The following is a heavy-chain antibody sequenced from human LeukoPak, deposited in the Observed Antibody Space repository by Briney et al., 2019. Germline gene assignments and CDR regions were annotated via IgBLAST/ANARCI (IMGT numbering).Heavy chain of an antibody. Sequence: GGSLRLSCAASGFTFSNFEMNWVRQAPGTGLEWVSYISIVDTTIYYADSVKGRFTISRDNAERSLYLQMNGLRAEDSAVYYCARGRYPGSMFLDHWGQGTLVTVSS. CDR2: ISIVDTTI. D-gene: IGHD3-10*02. CDR3: ARGRYPGSMFLDH. V-gene: IGHV3-48*03. J-gene: IGHJ4*02. CDR1: GFTFSNFE.